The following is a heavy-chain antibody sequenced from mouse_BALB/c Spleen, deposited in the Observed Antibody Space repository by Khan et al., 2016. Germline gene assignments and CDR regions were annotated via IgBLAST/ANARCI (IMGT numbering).Heavy chain of an antibody. Sequence: EVQLQESGPELVKPGASVKVSCKGSGYAFTTYTMYWVKQSHGKSLEWIGYIDPYNGVSSYNQKFKDKATLTVDESSSTAYMHLNSLTSEDSAVYYGARWDGNYVPFAYWGQGTLVTVSA. V-gene: IGHV1S135*01. J-gene: IGHJ3*01. D-gene: IGHD2-1*01. CDR1: GYAFTTYT. CDR3: ARWDGNYVPFAY. CDR2: IDPYNGVS.